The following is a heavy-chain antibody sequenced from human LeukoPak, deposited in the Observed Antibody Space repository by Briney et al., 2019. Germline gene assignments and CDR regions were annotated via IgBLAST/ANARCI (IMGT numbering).Heavy chain of an antibody. CDR2: IYTSGST. CDR3: ARGYHSLGYFHY. CDR1: GGSISSGSYY. D-gene: IGHD3-16*01. J-gene: IGHJ4*02. Sequence: SETLSLTCTVSGGSISSGSYYWSWIRQPAGKGLEWIGRIYTSGSTNYNPSLKSRVTISIDSSKSQFSLKLTSMTAADTAMYYCARGYHSLGYFHYWGQGTLVTVSS. V-gene: IGHV4-61*02.